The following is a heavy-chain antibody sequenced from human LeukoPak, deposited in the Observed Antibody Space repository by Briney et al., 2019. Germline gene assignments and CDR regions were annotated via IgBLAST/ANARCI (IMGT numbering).Heavy chain of an antibody. D-gene: IGHD3-22*01. CDR2: IYYSGST. CDR1: GGSISSSSYY. Sequence: SETLSLTCTVSGGSISSSSYYWGWIRQPPGKGLEWIGSIYYSGSTYYNPSLKSRLTISVDTSKNQFSLNLSSVTAADTAVYYCTCGYYSRGDCWGQGALVTVSS. V-gene: IGHV4-39*01. CDR3: TCGYYSRGDC. J-gene: IGHJ4*02.